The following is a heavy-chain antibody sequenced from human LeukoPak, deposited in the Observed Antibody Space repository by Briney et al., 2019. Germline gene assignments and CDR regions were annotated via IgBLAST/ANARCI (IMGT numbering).Heavy chain of an antibody. J-gene: IGHJ4*02. CDR2: INHSGST. Sequence: SETLSLTCAVYGGSFSGYYWSWIRQPPGKGLEWIGEINHSGSTNYNPSLKSRVTISVDTSKNQFSLKLSSVTAADTAVYYCARVLREGSIAAAGPTDYWGQGTLVTVSS. CDR3: ARVLREGSIAAAGPTDY. D-gene: IGHD6-13*01. CDR1: GGSFSGYY. V-gene: IGHV4-34*01.